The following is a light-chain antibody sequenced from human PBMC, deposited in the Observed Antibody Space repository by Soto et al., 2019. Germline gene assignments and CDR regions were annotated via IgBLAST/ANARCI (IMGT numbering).Light chain of an antibody. Sequence: QSVLTQPPSVSEAPGQRVTISCTGSSSTIGAGYEAHWYQQVPGTAPKLLIYENNNRPSGVPDRFSGSKSGTSASLAITGLQDEDEAEYYCQSYDSSLSGYVFGTGTKVTVL. V-gene: IGLV1-40*01. CDR1: SSTIGAGYE. J-gene: IGLJ1*01. CDR3: QSYDSSLSGYV. CDR2: ENN.